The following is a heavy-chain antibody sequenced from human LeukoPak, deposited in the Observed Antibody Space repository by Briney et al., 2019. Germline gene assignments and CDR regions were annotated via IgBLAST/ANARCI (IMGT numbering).Heavy chain of an antibody. CDR1: GFTFSSYA. CDR2: ISGSGGST. D-gene: IGHD2-15*01. CDR3: AEGSPTAYCSGGSCYRSIYYYMDV. J-gene: IGHJ6*03. Sequence: GGSLRLSCAASGFTFSSYAMSCVRQAPGKGLEWVSAISGSGGSTYYADSVKGRLTISRDNSKNTLYLQMNSLRAEDTAVHYCAEGSPTAYCSGGSCYRSIYYYMDVTGKGTTVTVSS. V-gene: IGHV3-23*01.